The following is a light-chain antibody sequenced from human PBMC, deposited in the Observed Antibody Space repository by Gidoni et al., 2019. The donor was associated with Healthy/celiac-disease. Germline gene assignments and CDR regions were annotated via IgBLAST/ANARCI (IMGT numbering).Light chain of an antibody. CDR3: SAWDDSLNGYV. J-gene: IGLJ1*01. CDR2: INN. V-gene: IGLV1-44*01. CDR1: SSNIGSNT. Sequence: HSVLTQPPSASGTSGQMLTISCSGSSSNIGSNTVNWYQPLPGTPPNILIYINNQRPSGVPDRCSGSKSGTSASLAISGLQTEDEAAYYCSAWDDSLNGYVFGTGTKVTVL.